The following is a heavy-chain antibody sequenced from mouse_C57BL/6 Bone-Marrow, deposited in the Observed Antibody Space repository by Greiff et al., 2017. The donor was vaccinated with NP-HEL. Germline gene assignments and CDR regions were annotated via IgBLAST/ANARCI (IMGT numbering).Heavy chain of an antibody. CDR2: IDPETGGT. Sequence: QVQLKQSGAELVRPGASVTLSCKASGYTFTDYEMHWVKQTPVHGLEWIGAIDPETGGTAYNQKFKGKAILTADKSSSTAYMELRSLTSEDSAVYYCTSFYYGSSYWFAYWGQGTLVTVSA. CDR3: TSFYYGSSYWFAY. V-gene: IGHV1-15*01. CDR1: GYTFTDYE. D-gene: IGHD1-1*01. J-gene: IGHJ3*01.